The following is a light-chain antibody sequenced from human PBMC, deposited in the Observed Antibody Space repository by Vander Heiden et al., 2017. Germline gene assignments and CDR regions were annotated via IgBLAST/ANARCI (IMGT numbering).Light chain of an antibody. Sequence: SYELTQPPSVSVSPGQTASITCSGDKLGDKYACWYQQKPGQSPVLVIYQDSKRPSGIPERFSGSNSGNTATLTISGTQAMDEADYYCQAWDSSTAVGFGGGTKL. CDR2: QDS. CDR1: KLGDKY. J-gene: IGLJ2*01. V-gene: IGLV3-1*01. CDR3: QAWDSSTAVG.